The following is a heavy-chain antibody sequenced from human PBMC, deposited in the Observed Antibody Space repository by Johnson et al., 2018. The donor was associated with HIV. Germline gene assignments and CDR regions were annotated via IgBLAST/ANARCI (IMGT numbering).Heavy chain of an antibody. V-gene: IGHV3-30-3*01. CDR1: GFTFSSYA. J-gene: IGHJ3*02. D-gene: IGHD3-22*01. Sequence: QVQLVESGGGVVQPGRSLRLSCAASGFTFSSYAMHWVRQAPGKGLEWVAVISYDGSNKYYADSLKGRFTISRDNSKNKLYLQMNSLRAEDTAVYYCARDPWGYYDSSGYWGRGAFDIWGQGTKVTVSS. CDR3: ARDPWGYYDSSGYWGRGAFDI. CDR2: ISYDGSNK.